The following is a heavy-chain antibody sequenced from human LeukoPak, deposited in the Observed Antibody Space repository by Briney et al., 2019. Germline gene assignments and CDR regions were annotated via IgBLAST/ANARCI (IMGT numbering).Heavy chain of an antibody. CDR2: IKQDGSEK. CDR3: ARTQYGGSRNFDY. D-gene: IGHD4-23*01. Sequence: GRSLRLSCTASGFTFGDYAMSWFRQAPGKGLEWVANIKQDGSEKYYVDSVKGRFTISRDNAKNSLYLQMNSLRAEDTAVYYCARTQYGGSRNFDYWGQGTLVTVSS. J-gene: IGHJ4*02. CDR1: GFTFGDYA. V-gene: IGHV3-7*01.